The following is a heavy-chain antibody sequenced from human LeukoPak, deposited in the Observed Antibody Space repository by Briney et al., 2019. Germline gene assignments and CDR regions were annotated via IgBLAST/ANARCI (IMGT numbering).Heavy chain of an antibody. V-gene: IGHV3-49*04. CDR3: ARANCVSGVCYHFDY. CDR2: IRKKGFGGTT. Sequence: AGRSLRLSCTASGFTFGDYAMSWVRQAPGKGLEWVGFIRKKGFGGTTEYAASVKGRFTISRDDSNSIAYLQMNSLKTEDTAVYYCARANCVSGVCYHFDYWGQGTLATVSS. J-gene: IGHJ4*02. CDR1: GFTFGDYA. D-gene: IGHD2-8*01.